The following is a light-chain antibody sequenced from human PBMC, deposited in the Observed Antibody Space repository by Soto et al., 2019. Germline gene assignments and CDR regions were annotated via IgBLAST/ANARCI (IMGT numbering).Light chain of an antibody. V-gene: IGLV2-14*01. CDR3: NSYASTSARV. Sequence: QSALTQPASVSGSPGQSITISCTGTSSDVGAYNYVSWYQQHPVKAPKLMIYEVSNRPSGVSDRFSGSKSGNTASLTISGLQAEDDADYYCNSYASTSARVFRGGTKVTVL. J-gene: IGLJ3*02. CDR1: SSDVGAYNY. CDR2: EVS.